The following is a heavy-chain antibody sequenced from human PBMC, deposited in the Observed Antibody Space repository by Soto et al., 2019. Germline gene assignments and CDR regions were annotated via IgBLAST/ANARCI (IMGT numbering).Heavy chain of an antibody. J-gene: IGHJ6*02. CDR3: ARSRRGAYSSGWYSPSGYYNYGIDV. CDR2: IRSKAYGGTT. D-gene: IGHD6-19*01. CDR1: GFTFGDYA. Sequence: GGSLRLSCTASGFTFGDYAMSWFRQAPGKGLEWVGFIRSKAYGGTTEYAASVKGRFTISRDDSISTAYLQWTSLKASDTAMYYCARSRRGAYSSGWYSPSGYYNYGIDVWGQGTKVTVSS. V-gene: IGHV3-49*03.